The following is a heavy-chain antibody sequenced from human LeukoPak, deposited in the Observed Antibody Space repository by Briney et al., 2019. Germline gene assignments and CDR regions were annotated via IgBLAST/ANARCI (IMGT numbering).Heavy chain of an antibody. CDR3: ARGQGLAVAGTFDY. CDR2: INPNSGGT. CDR1: GYTFTGYY. D-gene: IGHD6-19*01. J-gene: IGHJ4*02. V-gene: IGHV1-2*02. Sequence: GASVKVSCKASGYTFTGYYMHWVRQAPGQGLEWMGWINPNSGGTNYAQKFQGRVTMTRDTSISTAYMELSRLRSDDTAVYYCARGQGLAVAGTFDYWRQGTLVTVSS.